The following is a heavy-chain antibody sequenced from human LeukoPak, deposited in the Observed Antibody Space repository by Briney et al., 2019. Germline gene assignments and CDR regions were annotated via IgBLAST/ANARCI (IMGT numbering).Heavy chain of an antibody. D-gene: IGHD1-26*01. CDR3: AREGSVGVVDY. Sequence: GASVRVSCKASGFTFTDPYIHWIRQAPGQGLEWMGWINPGSGDIHCAQKFQDRVTMTRDTSISTAYMELSWLNSDDTAVYYCAREGSVGVVDYWGQGTLVTVSS. CDR1: GFTFTDPY. CDR2: INPGSGDI. J-gene: IGHJ4*02. V-gene: IGHV1-2*02.